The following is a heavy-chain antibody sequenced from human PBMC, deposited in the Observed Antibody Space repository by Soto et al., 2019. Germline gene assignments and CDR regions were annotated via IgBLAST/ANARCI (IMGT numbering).Heavy chain of an antibody. CDR3: ARVTGSPCAEYFQH. J-gene: IGHJ1*01. CDR2: IYHSGST. D-gene: IGHD3-10*01. V-gene: IGHV4-30-2*01. Sequence: SETLSLTCTVSGGSISSSNYSWGWIRQPPGKGLEWIGYIYHSGSTYCKPSLKSRVTISLDRSKNQFSLKLSSVTAADTAGYFCARVTGSPCAEYFQHWGQGTLVTVSS. CDR1: GGSISSSNYS.